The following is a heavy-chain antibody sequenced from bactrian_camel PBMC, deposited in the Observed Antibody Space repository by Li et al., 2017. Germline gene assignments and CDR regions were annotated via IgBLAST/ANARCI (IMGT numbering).Heavy chain of an antibody. CDR3: AANEVETLSDHCPESLAPYEYNY. D-gene: IGHD1*01. CDR2: INSGGRST. Sequence: VQLVESGGGLVQPGGSLRLSCAASGFTFSTYAMNWVRQTPEKGLEWVSGINSGGRSTYYADSVKGRFTISQDNAKGTLYLQMNSLKPEDTAMYYCAANEVETLSDHCPESLAPYEYNYWGQGTQVTVS. J-gene: IGHJ4*01. CDR1: GFTFSTYA. V-gene: IGHV3S31*01.